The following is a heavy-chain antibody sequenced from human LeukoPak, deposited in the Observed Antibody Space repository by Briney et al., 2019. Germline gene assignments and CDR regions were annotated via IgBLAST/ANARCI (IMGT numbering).Heavy chain of an antibody. J-gene: IGHJ4*02. D-gene: IGHD3-3*01. CDR3: ARMMVSIPRGVPDY. CDR1: GFTFSSYW. Sequence: GGSLRLSCASSGFTFSSYWMTWVRQAPGKGLEWEANLKQGGSEKYYVDSVKGRFTISRDNAKSSLYLQMDSLRAEDTAVYYCARMMVSIPRGVPDYWGQGTLVTVSS. CDR2: LKQGGSEK. V-gene: IGHV3-7*01.